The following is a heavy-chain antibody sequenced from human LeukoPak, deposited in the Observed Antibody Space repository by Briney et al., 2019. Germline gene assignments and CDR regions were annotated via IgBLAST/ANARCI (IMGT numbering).Heavy chain of an antibody. CDR2: MNPNSGNT. V-gene: IGHV1-8*01. J-gene: IGHJ4*02. D-gene: IGHD3-16*01. Sequence: ASVKVSCKASGYTFTSYDINWVRQATGQGLEWMGWMNPNSGNTGYAQKFQGRVTMTRNTSISTAYMELSSLRSEDTAVYYCARGIMITFGGVIQIDYWGQGTLVPVSS. CDR1: GYTFTSYD. CDR3: ARGIMITFGGVIQIDY.